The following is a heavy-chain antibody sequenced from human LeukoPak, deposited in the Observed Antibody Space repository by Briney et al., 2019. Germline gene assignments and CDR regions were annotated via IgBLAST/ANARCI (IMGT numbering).Heavy chain of an antibody. J-gene: IGHJ6*02. CDR3: ARHDTAMATDYGMDV. CDR1: GFTFSDYY. D-gene: IGHD5-18*01. V-gene: IGHV3-11*01. Sequence: GGSLRLSCAASGFTFSDYYMSWIRQAPGKGLEWVSYISSRGSTIYYADSVKGRFTIFRDNAKNSLYLQMNSLRAEDTAVYYCARHDTAMATDYGMDVWGQGTTVTVSS. CDR2: ISSRGSTI.